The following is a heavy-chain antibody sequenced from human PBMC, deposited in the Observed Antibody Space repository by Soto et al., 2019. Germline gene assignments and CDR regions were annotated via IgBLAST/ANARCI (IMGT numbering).Heavy chain of an antibody. CDR2: ISHDGSNK. V-gene: IGHV3-30-3*01. J-gene: IGHJ4*02. Sequence: QVQLVESGGGVVQPGRSLRLSCAASGFTFSSYAMDWVRQAPGTGLEWVAVISHDGSNKFYAASVKGRFTISRDNSMNTLFLHMNSLRGEDTAVYYCARDGGSYPFDYWGQGTLVTASS. CDR1: GFTFSSYA. CDR3: ARDGGSYPFDY. D-gene: IGHD1-26*01.